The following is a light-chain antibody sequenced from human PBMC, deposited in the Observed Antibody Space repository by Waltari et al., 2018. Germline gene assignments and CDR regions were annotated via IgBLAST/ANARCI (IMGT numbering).Light chain of an antibody. CDR3: ESWDDSLNGRL. CDR2: NND. Sequence: QSGLTQPPSASGTPGQRVTISCSGSTSKIGSNSVKWYQQFPGAAPKLLVYNNDQRPSGVPDRFSGSRSGTSASLAISGLQSEDEADYYCESWDDSLNGRLFGGGTALTVL. CDR1: TSKIGSNS. V-gene: IGLV1-44*01. J-gene: IGLJ3*02.